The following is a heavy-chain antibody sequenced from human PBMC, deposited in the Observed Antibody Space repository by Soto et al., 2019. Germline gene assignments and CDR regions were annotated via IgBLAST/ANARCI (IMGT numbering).Heavy chain of an antibody. CDR2: INPNSGGT. J-gene: IGHJ6*03. V-gene: IGHV1-2*04. CDR1: GYTFTGYY. Sequence: ASVKVSCKASGYTFTGYYMHWVRQAPGQGLEWMGWINPNSGGTNYAQKFQGWVTMTRDTSISTAYMELSRLRSDDTAVYYCARGPFGTDYGDSITGGYYYYYMDVWGKGTTVTVSS. D-gene: IGHD4-17*01. CDR3: ARGPFGTDYGDSITGGYYYYYMDV.